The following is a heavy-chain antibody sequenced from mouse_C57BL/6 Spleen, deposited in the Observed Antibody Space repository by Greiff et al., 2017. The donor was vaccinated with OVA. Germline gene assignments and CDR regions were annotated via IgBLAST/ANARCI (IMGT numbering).Heavy chain of an antibody. Sequence: QVQLKQPGAELVKPGASVKMSCKASGYTFTSYWITWVKQRPGQGLEWIGDIYPGSGSTNYNEKFKSKATLTVDTSSSTSYMQLSSLTSEDSAVYYCARSHYSNYYFDYWGQGTTLTVSS. CDR3: ARSHYSNYYFDY. CDR2: IYPGSGST. CDR1: GYTFTSYW. V-gene: IGHV1-55*01. D-gene: IGHD2-5*01. J-gene: IGHJ2*01.